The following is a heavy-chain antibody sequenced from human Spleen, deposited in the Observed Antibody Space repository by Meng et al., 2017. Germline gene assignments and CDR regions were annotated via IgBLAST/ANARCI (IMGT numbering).Heavy chain of an antibody. Sequence: SETLSLTCTVSGGSISSSSYYWGWIRQPPGKGLEWIGNIYHSGSTYYNPSLKSRVTISVDTSKNQFSLKLNSVTAADTAVYYCARQSRYPDYWGQGTLVTVSS. J-gene: IGHJ4*02. CDR2: IYHSGST. CDR1: GGSISSSSYY. D-gene: IGHD3-3*01. V-gene: IGHV4-39*01. CDR3: ARQSRYPDY.